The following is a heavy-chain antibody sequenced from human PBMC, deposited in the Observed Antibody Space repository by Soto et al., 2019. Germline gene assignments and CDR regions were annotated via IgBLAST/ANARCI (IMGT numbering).Heavy chain of an antibody. J-gene: IGHJ5*02. CDR1: GGTFSSYA. Sequence: QVQLVQSRAEVKKPGSSVKVSCKASGGTFSSYAISWVRQAPGQGLEWMGGIIPIFGTANYAQKFQGRVTITADESTSTAYMELSSLRSEDTAVYYCARYGGYCSGGSCYDWFDPWGQGTLVTVSS. CDR2: IIPIFGTA. D-gene: IGHD2-15*01. V-gene: IGHV1-69*01. CDR3: ARYGGYCSGGSCYDWFDP.